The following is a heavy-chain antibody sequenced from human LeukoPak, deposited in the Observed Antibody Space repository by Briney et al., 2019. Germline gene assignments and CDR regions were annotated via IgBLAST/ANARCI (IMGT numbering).Heavy chain of an antibody. Sequence: PGGSLRLSCAASGFSFSSFGMSWVRQAPGKGLEWVSTISGSDDTTQYADSVKGRFTTSRDNSKNTLHLQLDSLRAEDTAIYYCARKWGLPYEPFDYWGQGTLVTVSS. V-gene: IGHV3-23*01. CDR3: ARKWGLPYEPFDY. D-gene: IGHD3-16*01. CDR1: GFSFSSFG. J-gene: IGHJ4*02. CDR2: ISGSDDTT.